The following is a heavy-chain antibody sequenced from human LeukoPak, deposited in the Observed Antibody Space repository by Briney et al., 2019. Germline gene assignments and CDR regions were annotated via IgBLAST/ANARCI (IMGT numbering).Heavy chain of an antibody. Sequence: GASVKVSCKASGGTFSSYATSWVRQAPGQGLEWMGGSIPIFGTANYAQKFQGRVTITTDESTSTAYMELSSLRSEDTAVYYCARAVVATIVAGPYYYYYMDVWGKGTTVTVSS. CDR1: GGTFSSYA. CDR3: ARAVVATIVAGPYYYYYMDV. V-gene: IGHV1-69*05. D-gene: IGHD5-12*01. J-gene: IGHJ6*03. CDR2: SIPIFGTA.